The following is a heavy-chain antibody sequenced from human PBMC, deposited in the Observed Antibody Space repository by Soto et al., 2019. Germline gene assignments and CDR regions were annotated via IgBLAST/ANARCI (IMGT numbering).Heavy chain of an antibody. CDR2: INPSGGST. J-gene: IGHJ5*02. CDR3: ARDSSGYYCDSRNGWFDT. D-gene: IGHD3-22*01. V-gene: IGHV1-46*01. CDR1: GYTITNSY. Sequence: EVSVQVSCKASGYTITNSYMQWLQQAPGQGREWMGMINPSGGSTRYAQKFQGRVTMTRDTSTNTVYTELSSLRSEDTAVYYCARDSSGYYCDSRNGWFDTWGQGTLVTVSS.